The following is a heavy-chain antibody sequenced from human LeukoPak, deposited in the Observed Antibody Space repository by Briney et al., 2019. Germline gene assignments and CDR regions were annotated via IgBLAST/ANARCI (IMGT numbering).Heavy chain of an antibody. V-gene: IGHV3-74*01. CDR3: ARDRAVGVTDFDY. CDR1: GFTFSIYW. D-gene: IGHD2-21*02. J-gene: IGHJ4*02. CDR2: INSDGTYT. Sequence: GGSLRLSCAASGFTFSIYWMHWVRQAPGKGLVWASGINSDGTYTNYADSVKGRFTFSRDSAQNTLYLQMNSLRAEDTAVYYCARDRAVGVTDFDYGGQRTLDTVSS.